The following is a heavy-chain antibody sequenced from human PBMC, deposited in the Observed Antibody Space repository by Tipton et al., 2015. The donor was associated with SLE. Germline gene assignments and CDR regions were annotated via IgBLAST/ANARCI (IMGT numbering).Heavy chain of an antibody. CDR1: GGSFSFSSYH. V-gene: IGHV4-61*01. J-gene: IGHJ2*01. CDR2: IFYSGST. CDR3: ARAWSYSTGLYYDL. D-gene: IGHD6-19*01. Sequence: TLSLTCTVSGGSFSFSSYHWNWIRQPPGRGLDWIGYIFYSGSTDYNPSLNSRVTISLDTAKNQFSLKLSSVTAADTAVYYCARAWSYSTGLYYDLWGRGTLVTVSS.